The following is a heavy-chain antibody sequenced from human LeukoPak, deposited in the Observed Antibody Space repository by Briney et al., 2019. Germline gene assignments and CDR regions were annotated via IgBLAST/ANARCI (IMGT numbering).Heavy chain of an antibody. CDR2: INHSGST. J-gene: IGHJ5*02. Sequence: SETLFLTCAVYGGSFSGYYWSWIRQPPGKGLEWIGEINHSGSTNYNPSLKSRVTISVDTSKNQFSLKLSSVTAADTAVYYCARGCFDWLLSEWFDPWGQGTLVTVSS. CDR1: GGSFSGYY. V-gene: IGHV4-34*01. CDR3: ARGCFDWLLSEWFDP. D-gene: IGHD3-9*01.